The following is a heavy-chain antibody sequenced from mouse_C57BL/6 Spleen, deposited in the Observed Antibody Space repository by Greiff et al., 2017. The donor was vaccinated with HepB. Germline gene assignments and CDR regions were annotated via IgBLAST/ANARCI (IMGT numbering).Heavy chain of an antibody. Sequence: VQLQQPGAELVRPGSSVKLSCKASGYTFTSYWMHWVKQRPIQGLEWIGNIDPSDSETHYNQKFKDKATLTVDKSSSTAYMQLSSLTSEDSAVYYCAREEGDYDAFAYWGQGTLVTVSA. V-gene: IGHV1-52*01. CDR1: GYTFTSYW. J-gene: IGHJ3*01. D-gene: IGHD2-4*01. CDR3: AREEGDYDAFAY. CDR2: IDPSDSET.